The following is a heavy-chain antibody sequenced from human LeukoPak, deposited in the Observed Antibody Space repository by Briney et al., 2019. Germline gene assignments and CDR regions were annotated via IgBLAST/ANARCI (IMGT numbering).Heavy chain of an antibody. J-gene: IGHJ4*02. CDR3: ARDRTRDAYNQGRVFDY. D-gene: IGHD5-24*01. V-gene: IGHV3-30*04. CDR1: RFTFANYA. CDR2: ISYDGRNK. Sequence: GGSQRLSCAASRFTFANYAMHWVRQAPGKGLEWVAVISYDGRNKSYADSVNGRFTISRDISKNTLYMQMNSLRAEDTAVYYCARDRTRDAYNQGRVFDYWGQGTLVTVSS.